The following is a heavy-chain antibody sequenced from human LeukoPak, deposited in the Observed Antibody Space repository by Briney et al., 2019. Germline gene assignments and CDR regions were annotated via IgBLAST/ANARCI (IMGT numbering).Heavy chain of an antibody. D-gene: IGHD3-22*01. CDR3: AKDPYDISGYYYGPTGGVDY. V-gene: IGHV3-23*03. Sequence: GGSLRLSCAASGFTFSSYAMSWVRQAPGKGLVWVSRINHDGSSTNYADSVKGRFTISRDNAKNTVYLQMNSLRAEDTAVYYCAKDPYDISGYYYGPTGGVDYWGQGTLVTVSS. J-gene: IGHJ4*02. CDR1: GFTFSSYA. CDR2: INHDGSST.